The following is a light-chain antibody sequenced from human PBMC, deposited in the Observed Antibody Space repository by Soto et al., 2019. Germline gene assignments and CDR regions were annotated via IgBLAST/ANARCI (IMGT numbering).Light chain of an antibody. CDR3: QQSYNVPRT. CDR2: AAS. J-gene: IGKJ1*01. Sequence: DIQMTQSPSSLSASVGDRVTITCRASQNIPGYIHWYQQKPGRAPKLLIYAASTLQSGVPSRFSGSGSGTDFTLTISSPQPEDFATYYCQQSYNVPRTFGRGTKVEIK. CDR1: QNIPGY. V-gene: IGKV1-39*01.